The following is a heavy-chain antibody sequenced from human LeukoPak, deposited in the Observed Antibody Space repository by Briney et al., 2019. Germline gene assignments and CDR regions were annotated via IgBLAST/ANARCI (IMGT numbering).Heavy chain of an antibody. CDR2: IYYSGST. D-gene: IGHD6-13*01. CDR1: GGSIRSYY. J-gene: IGHJ4*02. Sequence: PSETLSLTCTVSGGSIRSYYWSWIRQPPGKGLEWIGYIYYSGSTTYNPSLKSRVTISVDTSKNQLSLKLSSVTAADTAVYYCARHWETSSWYVDYWGQGTLVTVSS. CDR3: ARHWETSSWYVDY. V-gene: IGHV4-59*08.